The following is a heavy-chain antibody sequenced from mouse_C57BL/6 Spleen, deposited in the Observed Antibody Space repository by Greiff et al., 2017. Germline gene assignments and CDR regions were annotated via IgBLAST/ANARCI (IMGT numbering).Heavy chain of an antibody. CDR1: GYTFTSYW. Sequence: VQLQQPGAELVKPGASVKLSCKASGYTFTSYWMQWVKQRPGQGLEWIGEFDPSDNYTNYNQKFKGKATLTVDTSSSTAYMRLSSLASDDSAVYYWARSEYDFDYWGQGTTLTVSS. D-gene: IGHD5-2*01. J-gene: IGHJ2*01. CDR2: FDPSDNYT. CDR3: ARSEYDFDY. V-gene: IGHV1-50*01.